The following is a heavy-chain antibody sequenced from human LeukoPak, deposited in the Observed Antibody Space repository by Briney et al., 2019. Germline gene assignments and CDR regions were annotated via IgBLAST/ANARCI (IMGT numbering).Heavy chain of an antibody. J-gene: IGHJ4*02. Sequence: PSETLSLTCTVSGGSISNYYWTWIRQPPGKGLQWIGFVYYTGGTNYNPSLKSRVTISVDTSKNQFSLQLKSVTAADTAVYYCARAGYSYGTGYYFDYWGQGTLVTVS. CDR2: VYYTGGT. V-gene: IGHV4-59*01. D-gene: IGHD5-18*01. CDR3: ARAGYSYGTGYYFDY. CDR1: GGSISNYY.